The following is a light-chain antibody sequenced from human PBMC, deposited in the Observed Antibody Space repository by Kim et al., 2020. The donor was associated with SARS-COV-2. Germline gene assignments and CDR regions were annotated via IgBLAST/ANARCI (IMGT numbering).Light chain of an antibody. CDR2: DVS. CDR3: CSYAGSYV. V-gene: IGLV2-11*01. J-gene: IGLJ1*01. Sequence: SPGQSVTISCTGTSSDVGGYNYVSWYQQHPGKAPKLMIYDVSKRPSGVPDRFSGSKSGNPASLTISGLQAEDEADYYCCSYAGSYVFGTGTKVTVL. CDR1: SSDVGGYNY.